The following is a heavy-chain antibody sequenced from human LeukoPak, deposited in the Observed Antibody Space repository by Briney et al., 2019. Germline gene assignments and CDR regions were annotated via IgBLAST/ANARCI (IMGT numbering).Heavy chain of an antibody. CDR2: IYYISNT. Sequence: SETLSLTCTVSGASVGSAGYYWSWIRQPPGGGLEWIGYIYYISNTNYNPSLKSRVTMSVDPSKNQFSLKLSSVTAADTAVYYCARVRGRWFDPWGQGTLVTVSS. J-gene: IGHJ5*02. CDR3: ARVRGRWFDP. V-gene: IGHV4-61*08. CDR1: GASVGSAGYY. D-gene: IGHD3-10*01.